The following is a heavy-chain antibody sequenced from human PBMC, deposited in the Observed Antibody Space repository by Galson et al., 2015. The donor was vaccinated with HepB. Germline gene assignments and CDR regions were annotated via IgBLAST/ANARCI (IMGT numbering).Heavy chain of an antibody. D-gene: IGHD2-2*01. Sequence: SETLSLTCAVYGGSFSVYYWSWIRQPPGKGLEWIGEINHSGSTNYNPSLKSRVTISVDTSKNQFSLKLSSVTAADTAVYYCARSIVVVPAAAGDAFDIWGQGTMVTVSS. CDR2: INHSGST. J-gene: IGHJ3*02. CDR1: GGSFSVYY. CDR3: ARSIVVVPAAAGDAFDI. V-gene: IGHV4-34*01.